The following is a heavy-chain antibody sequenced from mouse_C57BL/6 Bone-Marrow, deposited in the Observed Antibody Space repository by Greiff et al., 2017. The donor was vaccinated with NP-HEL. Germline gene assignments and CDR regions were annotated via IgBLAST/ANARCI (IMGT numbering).Heavy chain of an antibody. CDR1: GYTFTSYW. CDR2: IDPSDSYT. Sequence: QVQLQQSGAELVRPGTSVKLSCKASGYTFTSYWMHWVKQRPGPGLEWIGVIDPSDSYTNYNQKFKGKATLTVDTSSSTAYMQLSSLTSEDSAVYYCAGGNYDDCWGQGTTLTVSS. CDR3: AGGNYDDC. J-gene: IGHJ2*01. V-gene: IGHV1-59*01.